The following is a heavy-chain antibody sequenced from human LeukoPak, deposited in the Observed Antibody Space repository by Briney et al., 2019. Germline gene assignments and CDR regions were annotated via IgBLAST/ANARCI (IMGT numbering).Heavy chain of an antibody. D-gene: IGHD2-15*01. CDR3: ASFLLNGWTIDY. Sequence: GASVKVSCKASGYTFTSYGISWVRQAPGQGLEWMGWISAYNGNTNYAQQLQGRVTMTTDTSTSAAYMELRSLRSDDTAVYYCASFLLNGWTIDYWGQGTLVTVSS. V-gene: IGHV1-18*01. CDR1: GYTFTSYG. J-gene: IGHJ4*02. CDR2: ISAYNGNT.